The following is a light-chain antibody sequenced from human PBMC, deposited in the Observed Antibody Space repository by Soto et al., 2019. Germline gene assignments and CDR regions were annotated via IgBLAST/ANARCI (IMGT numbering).Light chain of an antibody. CDR2: KAS. CDR3: QHDNSYAEA. V-gene: IGKV1-5*03. J-gene: IGKJ1*01. CDR1: QTISSW. Sequence: DIQMTQSPSTLSGSVGDRVTITCRASQTISSWLAWYQQKPGKAPKLLIYKASTLESGVPSRFSGSGSGTEFTLSISSLQPDDFATYYCQHDNSYAEAFGQGTKVDLK.